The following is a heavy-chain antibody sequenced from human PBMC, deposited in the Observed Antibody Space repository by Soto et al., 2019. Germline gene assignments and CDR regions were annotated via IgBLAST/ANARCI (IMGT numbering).Heavy chain of an antibody. CDR2: ISGGGGTK. J-gene: IGHJ6*02. D-gene: IGHD5-18*01. CDR1: GFTFSSYA. CDR3: AKHGGYSFGPGDYYGMDI. Sequence: GGSLRLSCAASGFTFSSYAMHWVRQAPGKGLEWVAVISGGGGTKYYADSVKGRFTISRDKSKTTLYLQMNSLRAEDTAIYYCAKHGGYSFGPGDYYGMDIWGQGTTVTVSS. V-gene: IGHV3-30*04.